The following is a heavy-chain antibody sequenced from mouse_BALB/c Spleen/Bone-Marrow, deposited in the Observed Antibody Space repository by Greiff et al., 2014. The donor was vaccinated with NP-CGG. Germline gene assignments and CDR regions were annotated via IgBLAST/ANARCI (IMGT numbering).Heavy chain of an antibody. CDR3: TRDDGGFAY. J-gene: IGHJ3*01. Sequence: VQLQQSGTDLVRPGASVKLSCKAPGYTFTSYWINWVKQRPGQGLEWIGNIYPSDSFTNYNQKFKDKATLTVDKSSSTAYMHLSSPTSEDSAVYYCTRDDGGFAYWGQGTLVTVSA. CDR2: IYPSDSFT. V-gene: IGHV1-69*02. CDR1: GYTFTSYW. D-gene: IGHD1-1*02.